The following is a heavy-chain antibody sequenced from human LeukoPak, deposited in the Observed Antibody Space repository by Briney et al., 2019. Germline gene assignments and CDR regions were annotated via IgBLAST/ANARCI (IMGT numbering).Heavy chain of an antibody. V-gene: IGHV4-59*11. CDR2: VSSIGLT. CDR1: GASISSHY. D-gene: IGHD2-8*01. Sequence: SETLSLTCTVSGASISSHYWTWIRQPPGKGLEWIGYVSSIGLTNYNPSLKSRVTISVDTSKNHFSLRLRSLTAADTAVYYCARDLTTVTKGFDIWGQGTVVTVSS. J-gene: IGHJ3*02. CDR3: ARDLTTVTKGFDI.